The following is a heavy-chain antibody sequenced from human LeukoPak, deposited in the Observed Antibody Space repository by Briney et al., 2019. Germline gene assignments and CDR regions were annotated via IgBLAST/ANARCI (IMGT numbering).Heavy chain of an antibody. Sequence: GGSLRLSCAASGFTFGSYWMHWVRHAPGKGLVWVSRINSDGISTNYADSVKGRFAISRDNAKNTLYLQMNSLRDEDTAVYYCAKDRGSGWSNWFDGWGEGSLVTVSS. V-gene: IGHV3-74*01. D-gene: IGHD6-19*01. CDR1: GFTFGSYW. CDR3: AKDRGSGWSNWFDG. J-gene: IGHJ5*02. CDR2: INSDGIST.